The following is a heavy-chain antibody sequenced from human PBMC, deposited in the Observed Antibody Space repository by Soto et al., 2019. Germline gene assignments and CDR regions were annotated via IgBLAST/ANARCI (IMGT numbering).Heavy chain of an antibody. CDR2: IDWDDDK. V-gene: IGHV2-70*01. D-gene: IGHD3-22*01. J-gene: IGHJ6*02. CDR1: GFSLSTSGMC. CDR3: ARARSSGYYYDYYYYGMDV. Sequence: SGPTLVNPTQTLTLTCTFSGFSLSTSGMCVSWIRQPPGKALEWLALIDWDDDKYYSTSLKTRLTISKDTSKNQVVLTMTNMDPVDTATYYCARARSSGYYYDYYYYGMDVWGQGTTVTVSS.